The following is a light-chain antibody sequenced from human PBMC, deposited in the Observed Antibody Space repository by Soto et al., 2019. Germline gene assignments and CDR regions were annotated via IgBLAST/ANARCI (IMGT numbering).Light chain of an antibody. CDR3: QQSYSTPIT. Sequence: DIQMTESTSTLSASVGDRVTIICRASQSISSWLAWYQQKPGKAPKLLIYAASSLQSGVPSRFSGSGSGTDFTLTISSLQPEDFATYYCQQSYSTPITFGQGTRLEI. CDR1: QSISSW. V-gene: IGKV1-39*01. J-gene: IGKJ5*01. CDR2: AAS.